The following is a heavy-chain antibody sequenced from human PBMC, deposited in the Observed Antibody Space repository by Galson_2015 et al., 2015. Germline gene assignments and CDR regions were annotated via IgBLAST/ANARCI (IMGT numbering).Heavy chain of an antibody. D-gene: IGHD3-10*01. CDR2: ISSSSSYT. CDR1: GFTFSDYY. V-gene: IGHV3-11*06. CDR3: ARDLVTMVRGVDGSGFDY. J-gene: IGHJ4*02. Sequence: SLRLSCAASGFTFSDYYMSWIRQAPGKGLEWVSYISSSSSYTNYADSVKGRFTISRDNAKNSLYLQMNSLRAEDTAVYYCARDLVTMVRGVDGSGFDYWGQGTLVTVSS.